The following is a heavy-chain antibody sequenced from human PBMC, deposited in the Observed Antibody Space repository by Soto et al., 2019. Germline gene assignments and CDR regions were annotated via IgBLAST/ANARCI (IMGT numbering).Heavy chain of an antibody. CDR1: GGTFSSYA. D-gene: IGHD3-3*01. J-gene: IGHJ6*02. CDR3: ANDFWSGYYRAGYYYYGMDV. Sequence: QVQLVQSGAEVKKPGSSVKVSCKASGGTFSSYAISWVRQAPGQGLEWMGGIIPIFGTANYARKFQGRVTITADESTSTAYMELSSLRSEDTAVYYCANDFWSGYYRAGYYYYGMDVWGQGTTVTVSS. V-gene: IGHV1-69*01. CDR2: IIPIFGTA.